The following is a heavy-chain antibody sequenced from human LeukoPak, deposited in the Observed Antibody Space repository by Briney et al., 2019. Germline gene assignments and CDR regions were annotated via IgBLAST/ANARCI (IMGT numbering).Heavy chain of an antibody. D-gene: IGHD3-10*01. CDR2: IIPIFGTA. CDR3: ARDRSGFGGPIFDY. Sequence: APVKVSCKASGGTFSSYAISWVRQAPGQGLEWMGGIIPIFGTANYAQKFQGRVTITTDESTSTAYMELSSLRSEDTAVYYCARDRSGFGGPIFDYWGQGTLVTVSS. CDR1: GGTFSSYA. V-gene: IGHV1-69*05. J-gene: IGHJ4*02.